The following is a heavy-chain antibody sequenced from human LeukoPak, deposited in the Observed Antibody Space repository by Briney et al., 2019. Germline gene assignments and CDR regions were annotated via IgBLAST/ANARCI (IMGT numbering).Heavy chain of an antibody. J-gene: IGHJ3*02. Sequence: GESLKISCKGSGYNFTNNWIGWVRQMPGKGLEWMGIIYPGDSDTRYSPSFQGQVTISADKFISTAYLQWNSLKASDTAVYYCARHVTSASAARGFDIWGQGTMVTVSS. CDR3: ARHVTSASAARGFDI. CDR1: GYNFTNNW. V-gene: IGHV5-51*01. CDR2: IYPGDSDT. D-gene: IGHD1-14*01.